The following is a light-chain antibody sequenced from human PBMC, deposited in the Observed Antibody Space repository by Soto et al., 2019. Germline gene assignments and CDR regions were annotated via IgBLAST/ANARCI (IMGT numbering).Light chain of an antibody. CDR2: LAS. Sequence: AIQMTQSPSSLSASVGDRVTITCRTSQGIRDDLSWYQQKPGKAPKLLIYLASHLQSGVPPRFSGSGSGTEYTLTISSLQPEDFATYYCLQDFSYPRTFGQGTKLEIK. CDR3: LQDFSYPRT. V-gene: IGKV1-6*01. J-gene: IGKJ2*01. CDR1: QGIRDD.